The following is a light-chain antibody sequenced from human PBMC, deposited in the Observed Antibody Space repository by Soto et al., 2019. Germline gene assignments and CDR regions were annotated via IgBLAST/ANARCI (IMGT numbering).Light chain of an antibody. V-gene: IGKV1-39*01. J-gene: IGKJ1*01. CDR2: AAT. CDR1: QTIDTY. Sequence: DIQLTQSPSSLSASVGDRVTITCRASQTIDTYLNWYQHKPGTAPKVLIYAATYLQNGVLSRFSGTGSGADFTLTISSLQPEDFATYYCQQNFNFPRTFGQGTKVDIK. CDR3: QQNFNFPRT.